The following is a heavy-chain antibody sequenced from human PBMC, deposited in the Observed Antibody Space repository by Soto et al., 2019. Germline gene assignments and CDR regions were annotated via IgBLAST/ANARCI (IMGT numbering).Heavy chain of an antibody. CDR2: IYYSGST. Sequence: QVQLQESGPGLVKPSQTLSLTCTVSGGSISSGDYYWSWIRQPPGKGLEWIGYIYYSGSTYYNPSLNSQVTISVDTSKNQFSLKLSSVTAADTAVYYCARYYDILTGMGSSWFDPWGQGTLVTVSS. V-gene: IGHV4-30-4*01. D-gene: IGHD3-9*01. J-gene: IGHJ5*02. CDR3: ARYYDILTGMGSSWFDP. CDR1: GGSISSGDYY.